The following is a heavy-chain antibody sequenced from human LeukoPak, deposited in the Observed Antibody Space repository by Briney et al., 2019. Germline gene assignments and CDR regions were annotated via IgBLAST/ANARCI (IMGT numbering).Heavy chain of an antibody. CDR3: AKDRHEYSSSFAAAYFDY. V-gene: IGHV3-23*01. CDR2: ISGSGGST. D-gene: IGHD6-6*01. CDR1: GFTFSSYA. Sequence: GGSLRLSCAASGFTFSSYAMSWVRQAPGKGLEWVSSISGSGGSTYYADSVKGRFTIFRDNSKNTLYLQMNSLRAEDTAVYYCAKDRHEYSSSFAAAYFDYWGQGTLVTVSS. J-gene: IGHJ4*02.